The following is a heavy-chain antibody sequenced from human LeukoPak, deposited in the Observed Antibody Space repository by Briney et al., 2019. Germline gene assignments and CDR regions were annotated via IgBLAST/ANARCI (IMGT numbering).Heavy chain of an antibody. CDR2: INPNSGGT. D-gene: IGHD2-2*01. CDR1: AYTFTGYY. V-gene: IGHV1-2*02. CDR3: ARDPPDIVVVPAARDAY. Sequence: ASVKVSCKASAYTFTGYYMHWVRQAPGQGLEWMGWINPNSGGTNYAQKFQGRVTMTGDTSISTAYMELSRLRSDDTAVYYCARDPPDIVVVPAARDAYWGQGTLVTVSS. J-gene: IGHJ4*02.